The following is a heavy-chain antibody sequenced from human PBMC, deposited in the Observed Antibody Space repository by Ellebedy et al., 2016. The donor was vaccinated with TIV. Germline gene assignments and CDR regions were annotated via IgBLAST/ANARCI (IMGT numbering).Heavy chain of an antibody. CDR3: AKAGTYYDSSGYYEDQVFQH. Sequence: GGSLRLSXAASGFTLSSYAMSWVRQAPGKGLEWVSAISGRGGSTYFADSVKGRFTISRDNSKNTLYLQMNSLRADDTAVYRCAKAGTYYDSSGYYEDQVFQHWGQGTLVTVSS. D-gene: IGHD3-22*01. V-gene: IGHV3-23*01. CDR1: GFTLSSYA. CDR2: ISGRGGST. J-gene: IGHJ1*01.